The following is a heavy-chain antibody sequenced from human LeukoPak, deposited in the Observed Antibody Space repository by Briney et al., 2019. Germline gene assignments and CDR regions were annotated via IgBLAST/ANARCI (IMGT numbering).Heavy chain of an antibody. J-gene: IGHJ4*02. CDR3: ASVKGSPRYFDY. V-gene: IGHV3-21*01. Sequence: GGSLRLSCAASGFTFSSYSMNWVRQAPGKGLEWVSSISSSSSYIYYADSVKGRFTISRDNAKNSLYLQMNSLRAEDTAVYYCASVKGSPRYFDYWGQGTLVTVSS. CDR1: GFTFSSYS. D-gene: IGHD2/OR15-2a*01. CDR2: ISSSSSYI.